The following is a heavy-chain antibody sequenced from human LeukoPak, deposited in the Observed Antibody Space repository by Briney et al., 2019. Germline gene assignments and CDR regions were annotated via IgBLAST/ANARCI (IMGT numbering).Heavy chain of an antibody. Sequence: GGSLRLSCAASEFTFSSYQMNWLRQAPGKGLEWVSYISTSGRTIYYADSVKGRFTISRDNAKNSLYLQMNSLRVEDTAGYYCTRDPRGATGFDYWGQGTLVTVSS. CDR2: ISTSGRTI. D-gene: IGHD1-26*01. CDR1: EFTFSSYQ. J-gene: IGHJ4*02. V-gene: IGHV3-48*03. CDR3: TRDPRGATGFDY.